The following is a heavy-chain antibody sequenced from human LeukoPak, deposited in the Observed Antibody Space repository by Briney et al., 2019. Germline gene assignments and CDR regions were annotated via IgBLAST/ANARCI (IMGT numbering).Heavy chain of an antibody. CDR2: ISAYNGNT. D-gene: IGHD2-2*01. J-gene: IGHJ5*02. V-gene: IGHV1-18*01. Sequence: GASVKVSCEASGYTFTSYGISWVRQAPGQGLEWMGWISAYNGNTNYAQKLQGRVTMTTDTSTSTAYMELRSLRSDDTAVYYCARFIVVVPAAHRGFDPWGQGTLVTVSS. CDR1: GYTFTSYG. CDR3: ARFIVVVPAAHRGFDP.